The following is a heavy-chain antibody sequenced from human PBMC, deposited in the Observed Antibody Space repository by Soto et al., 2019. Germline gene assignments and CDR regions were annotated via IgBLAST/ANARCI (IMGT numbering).Heavy chain of an antibody. CDR2: IIPIFGTA. D-gene: IGHD2-2*01. CDR3: ARGGCSSTSCYLDY. V-gene: IGHV1-69*13. Sequence: GASVKVSGKASGGTFSSYAISWVRQAPGQGLEWMGGIIPIFGTANYAQKFQGRVTITADESTSTAYMELSSLRSEDTAVYYCARGGCSSTSCYLDYWGQGTLVTVSS. CDR1: GGTFSSYA. J-gene: IGHJ4*02.